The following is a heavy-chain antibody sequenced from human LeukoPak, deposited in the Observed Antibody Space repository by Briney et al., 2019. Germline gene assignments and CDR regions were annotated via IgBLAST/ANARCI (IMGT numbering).Heavy chain of an antibody. J-gene: IGHJ5*02. D-gene: IGHD3-10*01. CDR3: VRGPYGSGISNWFDP. V-gene: IGHV4-39*07. Sequence: SETLSLTCTVSGGSINSSDYYWGWIRQPPGKGLEWIGNMYYGGTTFYNPSLKSRVTISIDTSKNQFSLKLNSVTAADTAVYYCVRGPYGSGISNWFDPWGQGTLVIVSS. CDR1: GGSINSSDYY. CDR2: MYYGGTT.